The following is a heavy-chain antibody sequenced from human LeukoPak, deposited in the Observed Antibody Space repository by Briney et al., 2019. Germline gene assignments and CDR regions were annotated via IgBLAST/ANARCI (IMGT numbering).Heavy chain of an antibody. CDR3: AGFFYDNSGDAFDL. CDR2: LIPIYGSA. D-gene: IGHD3-22*01. J-gene: IGHJ3*01. Sequence: SVKVSCKASGGSFTFTSHAISWVRQAPGQGLEWMGGLIPIYGSANYAQKFQGRVTITSDESTRTVYMELSSLRPEDSAVYYCAGFFYDNSGDAFDLWGQGTMVTVSS. CDR1: GGSFTFTSHA. V-gene: IGHV1-69*01.